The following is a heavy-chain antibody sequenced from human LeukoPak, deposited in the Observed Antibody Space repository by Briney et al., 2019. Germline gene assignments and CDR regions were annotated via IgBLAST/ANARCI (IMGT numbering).Heavy chain of an antibody. CDR3: AKDSGYDFPEDFDY. CDR1: GFTFDDCA. J-gene: IGHJ4*02. D-gene: IGHD5-12*01. V-gene: IGHV3-9*01. CDR2: ISWNSGSI. Sequence: GGSLRLSCAASGFTFDDCAMHWVRQAPGKGLEWVSGISWNSGSIGYADSVKGRFTISRDNAKNSLYLQMNSLRAEDTALYYCAKDSGYDFPEDFDYWGQGTLVTVSS.